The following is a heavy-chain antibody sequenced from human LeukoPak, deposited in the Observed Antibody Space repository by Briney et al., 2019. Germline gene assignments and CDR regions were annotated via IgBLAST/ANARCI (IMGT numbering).Heavy chain of an antibody. Sequence: PGGSLRLSCAASGFTFFDDYAMHWVRQAPGKGLEWVSGISWNSGSIGYADSVKGRFTISRDNAKNSLYLQMNSLRAEDTALYYCAKDISFYPTSAFDIWGQGTTVTVSS. CDR2: ISWNSGSI. CDR1: GFTFFDDYA. J-gene: IGHJ3*02. CDR3: AKDISFYPTSAFDI. D-gene: IGHD2/OR15-2a*01. V-gene: IGHV3-9*01.